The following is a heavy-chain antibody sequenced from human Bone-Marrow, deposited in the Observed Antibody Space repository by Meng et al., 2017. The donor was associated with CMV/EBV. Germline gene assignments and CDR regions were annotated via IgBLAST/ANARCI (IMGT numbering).Heavy chain of an antibody. CDR1: GGSISSYY. CDR3: ARAADDYDFWSGYYMMGERRFDY. CDR2: IYYSGST. V-gene: IGHV4-39*07. D-gene: IGHD3-3*01. J-gene: IGHJ4*02. Sequence: SETLSLTRTVSGGSISSYYWNWIRQPPGKGLEWIGSIYYSGSTYYNPSLKSRVTISVDKSKNQFSLKLSSVTAADTAVYYCARAADDYDFWSGYYMMGERRFDYWGQGTLVTGSS.